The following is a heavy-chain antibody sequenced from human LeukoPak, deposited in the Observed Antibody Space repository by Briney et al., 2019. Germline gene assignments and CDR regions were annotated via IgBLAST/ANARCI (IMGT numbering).Heavy chain of an antibody. J-gene: IGHJ4*02. V-gene: IGHV4-59*01. CDR1: GGSISSYY. D-gene: IGHD3-3*01. CDR3: ASTIRAPSPYYDFWSGYYNYFDY. Sequence: SETLSLTCTVSGGSISSYYWSWIRQPPGRGLEWIGYMYDSGSTYYSPSLKSRVTISRDTSKNQFSLRLSSVTAADTAVYYCASTIRAPSPYYDFWSGYYNYFDYWGQGTLVTVSS. CDR2: MYDSGST.